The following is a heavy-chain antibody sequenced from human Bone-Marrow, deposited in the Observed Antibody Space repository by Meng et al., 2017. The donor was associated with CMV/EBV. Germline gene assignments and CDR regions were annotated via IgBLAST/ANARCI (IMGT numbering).Heavy chain of an antibody. Sequence: GESLKISCAASGFMFSTYWMHWVRQAAGKGLVWVSRINPDGSSTSYADSVKGRFTVSRDNAKNSLYLQMNSLRAEDTAVYYCARWAYYDFWSGSLGHYFDYWGQGKLVTVSS. CDR3: ARWAYYDFWSGSLGHYFDY. J-gene: IGHJ4*02. CDR2: INPDGSST. V-gene: IGHV3-74*01. CDR1: GFMFSTYW. D-gene: IGHD3-3*01.